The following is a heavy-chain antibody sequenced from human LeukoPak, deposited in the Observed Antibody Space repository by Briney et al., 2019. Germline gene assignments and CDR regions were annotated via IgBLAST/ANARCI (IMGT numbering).Heavy chain of an antibody. D-gene: IGHD2-21*02. V-gene: IGHV3-23*01. Sequence: GGSLRLSCAASGFTFSSSSMSWVRQAPGKGLEWVSAISGSGGSTYYPDSVKGRFSISRDNSKNGLYLQMNSLRAEDTAVYYCATSQCGGDCYSGFDSWGQGTLVTVSS. J-gene: IGHJ4*02. CDR1: GFTFSSSS. CDR2: ISGSGGST. CDR3: ATSQCGGDCYSGFDS.